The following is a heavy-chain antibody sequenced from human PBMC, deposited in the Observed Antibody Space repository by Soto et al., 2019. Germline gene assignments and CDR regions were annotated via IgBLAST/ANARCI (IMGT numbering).Heavy chain of an antibody. J-gene: IGHJ6*02. CDR1: GYAFTSYG. D-gene: IGHD2-8*01. CDR2: ISAYNGNT. CDR3: AGDTLRDIVIMIYSTERHAMDV. V-gene: IGHV1-18*01. Sequence: SVKVSCKASGYAFTSYGISWGREAPVQGLEWMGWISAYNGNTNYAQKLQGRVTMTTDTSTSTAYMELRSLRSDDTAVYYCAGDTLRDIVIMIYSTERHAMDVWGQGTTVTVSS.